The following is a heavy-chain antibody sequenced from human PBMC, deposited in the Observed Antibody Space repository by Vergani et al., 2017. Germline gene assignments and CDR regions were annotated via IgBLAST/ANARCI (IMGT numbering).Heavy chain of an antibody. CDR2: FIDSAGNT. D-gene: IGHD3-3*01. CDR3: AKDHYDFWSGYPNLSPFDL. V-gene: IGHV3-23*01. Sequence: EMQLLESGGGLVQPGGSLRLSCAASGFTFKDYALNWVRQAPGKGLEWVAFIDSAGNTNYADSMKGRITVSRDNSKNTLYLQMSSLRVEDTAVYYCAKDHYDFWSGYPNLSPFDLWGRGTLVTVSS. J-gene: IGHJ2*01. CDR1: GFTFKDYA.